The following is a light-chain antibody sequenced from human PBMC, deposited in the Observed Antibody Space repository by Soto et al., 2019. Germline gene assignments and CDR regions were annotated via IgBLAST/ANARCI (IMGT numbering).Light chain of an antibody. CDR1: SSNIGADYD. V-gene: IGLV1-40*01. CDR2: GDR. J-gene: IGLJ1*01. CDR3: QSYDRRLSGLYV. Sequence: QSVLTQPPSVSGAPGQSVTISCTGSSSNIGADYDVHWYQQLPGTAPKLVIYGDRNRPSGVPDRFSGSKSGTSASLAITGLQAEDEADYYCQSYDRRLSGLYVFGTGTKVTVL.